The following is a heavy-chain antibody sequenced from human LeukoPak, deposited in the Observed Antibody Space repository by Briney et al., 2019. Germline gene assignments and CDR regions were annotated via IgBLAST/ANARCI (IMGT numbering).Heavy chain of an antibody. CDR3: VKVAKYYYGSETYYFFEH. D-gene: IGHD3-10*01. Sequence: GGSLRLSCAASGFTFSSYWMSWVRQAPGKGLEWVANIKKDGSEKYYVDSVKGRFTISRDNAKNSLDLQMNSLRVEDTGIYYCVKVAKYYYGSETYYFFEHWGQGTPVTASS. CDR2: IKKDGSEK. CDR1: GFTFSSYW. J-gene: IGHJ4*02. V-gene: IGHV3-7*01.